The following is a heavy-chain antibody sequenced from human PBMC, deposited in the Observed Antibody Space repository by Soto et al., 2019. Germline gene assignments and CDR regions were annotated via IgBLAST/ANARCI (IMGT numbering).Heavy chain of an antibody. CDR1: GGSFSGYY. D-gene: IGHD3-16*01. CDR2: TNHSGST. CDR3: ARAWGGVPDY. J-gene: IGHJ4*02. Sequence: SETLSLTCAVYGGSFSGYYWSWIRQPPGKGLEWIGETNHSGSTNYNPSLKSRVTISVDTSKNQFSLKLSSVTAADTAVYYCARAWGGVPDYWGQGTLVTVS. V-gene: IGHV4-34*01.